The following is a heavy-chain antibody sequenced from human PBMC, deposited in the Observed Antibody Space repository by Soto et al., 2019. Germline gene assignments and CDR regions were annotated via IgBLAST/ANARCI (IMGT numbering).Heavy chain of an antibody. CDR2: IYYSGST. V-gene: IGHV4-61*01. J-gene: IGHJ4*02. CDR1: GDSISSNKW. CDR3: ACEDY. Sequence: PSETLSLTCAVSGDSISSNKWWSWIRQPPGKGLEWIGYIYYSGSTNYNPSLKSRVTISVDTSKNQFSLKLSSVTAADTAVYYCACEDYWGQGTLVTVSS.